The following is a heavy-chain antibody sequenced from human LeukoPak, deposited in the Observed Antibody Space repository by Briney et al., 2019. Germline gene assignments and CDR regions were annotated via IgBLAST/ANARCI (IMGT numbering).Heavy chain of an antibody. CDR3: AREALEYQLLYRQGPYYYYYYMDV. V-gene: IGHV3-11*04. Sequence: KTGGSLRLSCAACGFTFSDHYMSWIRQAPGKGLEWVSYISSSGSTIYYADSVKGRFTISRDNSKNTLYLQMNSLRAEDTAVYYCAREALEYQLLYRQGPYYYYYYMDVWGKGTTVTVSS. CDR1: GFTFSDHY. D-gene: IGHD2-2*02. CDR2: ISSSGSTI. J-gene: IGHJ6*03.